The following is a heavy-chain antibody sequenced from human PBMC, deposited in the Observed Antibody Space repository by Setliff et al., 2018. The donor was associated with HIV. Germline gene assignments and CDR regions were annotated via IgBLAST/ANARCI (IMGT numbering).Heavy chain of an antibody. V-gene: IGHV4-34*01. CDR3: ARTRALNSSNWNPFDY. J-gene: IGHJ4*02. CDR2: VNHAGST. Sequence: SETLSLTCAVYGGSFNDFCWTWIRQPPGKGLQWIGDVNHAGSTTYNPSLKSRVTISIDTSKNQFSLKLTSVTVADSALYFCARTRALNSSNWNPFDYWGQGTLVTVSS. D-gene: IGHD1-1*01. CDR1: GGSFNDFC.